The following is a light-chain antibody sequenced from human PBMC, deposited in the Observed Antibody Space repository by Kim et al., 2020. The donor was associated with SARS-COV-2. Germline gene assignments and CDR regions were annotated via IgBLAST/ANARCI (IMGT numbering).Light chain of an antibody. CDR3: NSRDSSGNHVV. CDR2: GKN. V-gene: IGLV3-19*01. J-gene: IGLJ2*01. Sequence: VGQTVRITCQGDSLRSYYASWYQQKPGQAPVLVIYGKNNRPSGIPDRFSGSSSGNTASLSITGAQAEDEADYYCNSRDSSGNHVVFGGGTQLTVL. CDR1: SLRSYY.